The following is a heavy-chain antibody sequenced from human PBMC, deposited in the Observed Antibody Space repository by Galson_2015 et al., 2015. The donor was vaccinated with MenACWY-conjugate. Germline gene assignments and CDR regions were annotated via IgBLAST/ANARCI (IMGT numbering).Heavy chain of an antibody. J-gene: IGHJ4*02. CDR3: VRVRGFDY. V-gene: IGHV3-7*03. Sequence: SLRLSCAASGFSFNIYWMTWVRQAPGKGLEWVADIKPDGSEKYSVDSVKGRFTISRDNTKNSLYLQMNSLRAEDTAVYYCVRVRGFDYWGQGTLVTVSS. CDR2: IKPDGSEK. CDR1: GFSFNIYW.